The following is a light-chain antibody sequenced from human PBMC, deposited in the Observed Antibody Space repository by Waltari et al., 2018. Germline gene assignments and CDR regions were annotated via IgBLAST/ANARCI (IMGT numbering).Light chain of an antibody. J-gene: IGLJ3*02. V-gene: IGLV3-19*01. Sequence: SSELTQDPAVSVALGLSVRLTCQGDSTRKRISSWYQQKPGQAPVLVFFGLGNRPSGIPDRFSGSNSGNTAFLTITGAQADDEADYYCNSRDISGNHWVFGGGTRLTVL. CDR3: NSRDISGNHWV. CDR2: GLG. CDR1: STRKRI.